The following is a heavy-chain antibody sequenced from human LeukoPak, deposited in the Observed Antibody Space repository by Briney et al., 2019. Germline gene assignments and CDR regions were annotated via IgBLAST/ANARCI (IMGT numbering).Heavy chain of an antibody. CDR2: INPSGGST. J-gene: IGHJ6*02. Sequence: ASVTVSCKASGYTFTSYYMHWVRQAPGQGLEWMGIINPSGGSTSYAQKFQGRVTMTRDTSTSTVYMELSSLRSEDTAVYYCARVEAGIVVVTAKHYGMDVWGQGTTVTVSS. CDR1: GYTFTSYY. D-gene: IGHD2-21*02. CDR3: ARVEAGIVVVTAKHYGMDV. V-gene: IGHV1-46*01.